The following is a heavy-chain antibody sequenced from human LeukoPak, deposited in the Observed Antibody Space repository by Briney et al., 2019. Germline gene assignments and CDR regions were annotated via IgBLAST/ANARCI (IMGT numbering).Heavy chain of an antibody. V-gene: IGHV1-69*05. CDR1: GGTFSSYA. D-gene: IGHD3-22*01. CDR2: IIPIFGTA. CDR3: ARVKHTYYYDSSGYLD. Sequence: SVKVSCKASGGTFSSYAISWVRQAPGQGLEWMGGIIPIFGTANYAQKFQGRVAITTDESTSTAYMELSSLRSEETAVYYCARVKHTYYYDSSGYLDWGQGTLVTVSS. J-gene: IGHJ4*02.